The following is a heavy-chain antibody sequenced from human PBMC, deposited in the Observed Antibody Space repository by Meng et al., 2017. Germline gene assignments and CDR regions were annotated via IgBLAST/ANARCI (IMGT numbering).Heavy chain of an antibody. CDR3: TTDCLGYCSGGSYQFDY. J-gene: IGHJ4*02. Sequence: GGSLRLSCAASGFTFSNAWMSWVRQAPGKGLEWVGRIKSKTDGGTTDYAAPVKGRFTISRDDSKNTLYLQMNSLKTEDTAVYYYTTDCLGYCSGGSYQFDYWGQGTLVTVSS. D-gene: IGHD2-15*01. V-gene: IGHV3-15*01. CDR1: GFTFSNAW. CDR2: IKSKTDGGTT.